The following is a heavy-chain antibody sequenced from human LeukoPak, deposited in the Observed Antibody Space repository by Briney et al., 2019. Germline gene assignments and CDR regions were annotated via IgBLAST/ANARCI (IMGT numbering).Heavy chain of an antibody. V-gene: IGHV4-34*01. Sequence: SETLSLTCAVYGGSFSGYYWSWIRQPPGKGLEWIGEINHSGSTNYNPSLKSRVTISVDTSKNQFSLSLISVTAADTALYYCARLFSRGWPYYYGLGAWGQGTTDTVSS. CDR1: GGSFSGYY. CDR3: ARLFSRGWPYYYGLGA. D-gene: IGHD6-19*01. J-gene: IGHJ6*02. CDR2: INHSGST.